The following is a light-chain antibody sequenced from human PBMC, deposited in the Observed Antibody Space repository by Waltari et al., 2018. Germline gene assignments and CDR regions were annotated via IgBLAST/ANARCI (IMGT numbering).Light chain of an antibody. V-gene: IGKV1-39*01. CDR2: AAS. CDR1: QSISSY. CDR3: QQSYSIPWT. J-gene: IGKJ1*01. Sequence: DIQMTQSPSSLSASVGDRVTLTCRASQSISSYLNWYQQKPGKAPKLLIYAASSLQSGVPSRFSGSGSGTDFTLTISSLQPEDFATYYCQQSYSIPWTFGQGTKVEIK.